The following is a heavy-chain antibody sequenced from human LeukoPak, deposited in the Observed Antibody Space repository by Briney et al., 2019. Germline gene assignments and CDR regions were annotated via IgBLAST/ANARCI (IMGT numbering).Heavy chain of an antibody. CDR1: GGSISSSSYY. J-gene: IGHJ4*02. D-gene: IGHD6-6*01. CDR2: IYYSGST. Sequence: SETLSLTCTVSGGSISSSSYYWGWIRQPPGKGLEWIGSIYYSGSTYYNPSHKSRVTISVDTSKNQFSLKLSSVTAADTAVYYCARRPYSSSRAYYFDYWGQGTLVTVSS. CDR3: ARRPYSSSRAYYFDY. V-gene: IGHV4-39*01.